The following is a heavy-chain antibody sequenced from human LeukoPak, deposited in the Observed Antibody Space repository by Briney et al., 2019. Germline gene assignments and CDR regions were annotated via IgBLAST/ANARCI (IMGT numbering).Heavy chain of an antibody. J-gene: IGHJ5*02. CDR2: ISHSGST. V-gene: IGHV4-34*01. CDR3: WRSGLVVATRYRPSCGFAP. CDR1: GGTFSGYY. D-gene: IGHD1-26*01. Sequence: WETLSLTCAVYGGTFSGYYWSWVRQPPGKGLEWVGEISHSGSTNYYPDLMRRGTISVDTTNNHFPHKLSYVTAADTAVYYSWRSGLVVATRYRPSCGFAPWGERTLVTVSS.